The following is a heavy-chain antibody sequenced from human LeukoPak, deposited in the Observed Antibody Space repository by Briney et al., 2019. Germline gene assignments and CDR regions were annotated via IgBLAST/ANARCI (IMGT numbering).Heavy chain of an antibody. Sequence: GGSLRLSCAASGFTFSSYAMHWVRQAPGKGLEGVAVISYDGSNKYYADSVKGRFTISRDNSKNTLYLQMNSLRTEDTAMYYCASRKDTPHLPDYWGQGTLVTVSS. CDR3: ASRKDTPHLPDY. J-gene: IGHJ4*02. V-gene: IGHV3-30-3*01. CDR2: ISYDGSNK. D-gene: IGHD5-18*01. CDR1: GFTFSSYA.